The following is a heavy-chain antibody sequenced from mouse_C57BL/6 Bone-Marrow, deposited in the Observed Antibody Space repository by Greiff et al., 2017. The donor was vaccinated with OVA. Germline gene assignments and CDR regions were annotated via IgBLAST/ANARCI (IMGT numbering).Heavy chain of an antibody. CDR2: ISYSGST. CDR3: ARTYYGSIWYFDV. J-gene: IGHJ1*03. V-gene: IGHV3-8*01. CDR1: GYSITSDY. Sequence: EVHLVESGPGLAKPSQTLSLTCSVTGYSITSDYWNWIRKFPGNKLEYMGYISYSGSTYYNPSLKSRISITRDTSKNQYYLQLNSVTTEDTATYYCARTYYGSIWYFDVWGTGTTVTVSS. D-gene: IGHD1-1*01.